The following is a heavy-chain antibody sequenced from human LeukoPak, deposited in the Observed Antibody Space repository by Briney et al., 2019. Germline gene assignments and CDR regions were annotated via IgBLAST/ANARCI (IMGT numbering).Heavy chain of an antibody. CDR3: TRGGSGSYYNVLVCYYYGMDV. J-gene: IGHJ6*04. Sequence: PGGSLRLSCTASGFTFGDYAMSWVRQAPGKGLEWVGFIRSKAYGGTTEYAASVKGRFTISRDDSKSIAYLQMNSLKTEDTAVYYCTRGGSGSYYNVLVCYYYGMDVWGKGTTVTVSS. D-gene: IGHD3-10*01. CDR1: GFTFGDYA. CDR2: IRSKAYGGTT. V-gene: IGHV3-49*04.